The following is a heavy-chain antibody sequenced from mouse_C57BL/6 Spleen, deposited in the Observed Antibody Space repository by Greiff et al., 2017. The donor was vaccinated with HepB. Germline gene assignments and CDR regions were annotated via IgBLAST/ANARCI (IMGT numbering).Heavy chain of an antibody. D-gene: IGHD1-1*01. V-gene: IGHV1-55*01. J-gene: IGHJ3*01. Sequence: QVQLQQPGAELVKPGASVKMSCKASGYTFTSYWITWVKQRPGQGLEWIGDIYPGSGSTNYNEKFKSKATLTADTSSSTAYMQLSSLTSEDSAVYYCARSGYYGSSYEFAYWGQGTLVTVSA. CDR1: GYTFTSYW. CDR3: ARSGYYGSSYEFAY. CDR2: IYPGSGST.